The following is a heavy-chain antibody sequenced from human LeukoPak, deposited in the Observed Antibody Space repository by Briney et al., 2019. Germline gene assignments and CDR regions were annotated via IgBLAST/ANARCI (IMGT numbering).Heavy chain of an antibody. CDR3: ARDLVISGSPDYSDY. CDR2: IYYSGST. CDR1: GGSISSGDYY. V-gene: IGHV4-30-4*08. D-gene: IGHD1-14*01. J-gene: IGHJ4*02. Sequence: SETLSLTCTVSGGSISSGDYYWSWIRQPPGKGLEWIGYIYYSGSTYYNPSLKSRVTISVDTSKNQFSLKLSSVTAADTAVYYCARDLVISGSPDYSDYWGQGTLVTVSS.